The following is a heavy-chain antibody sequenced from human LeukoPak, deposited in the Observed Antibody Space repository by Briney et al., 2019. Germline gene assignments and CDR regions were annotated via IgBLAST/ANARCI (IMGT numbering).Heavy chain of an antibody. J-gene: IGHJ4*02. CDR3: ARAVAGDFDS. D-gene: IGHD6-19*01. CDR1: DYSINNGYY. Sequence: SETLSLTCAVSDYSINNGYYWGWIRQPPGKGLEWIGSMYHSGSTYYNPSLKSRVTTSVDTSKNQFSLKLSSVTAADTAMYYCARAVAGDFDSWGQGTLVTVSS. V-gene: IGHV4-38-2*01. CDR2: MYHSGST.